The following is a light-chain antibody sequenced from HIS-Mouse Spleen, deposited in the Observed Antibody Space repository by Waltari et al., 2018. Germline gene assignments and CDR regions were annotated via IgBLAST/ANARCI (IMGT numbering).Light chain of an antibody. J-gene: IGLJ3*02. V-gene: IGLV2-14*01. Sequence: QSALTQPASVSGSPGQSITISCPGTSSDFGGYNYVPWYQQHPGKAPNLMIYEFSNRPSGVSNRFSGSKSGNTASLTISGLQAEDEADYYCSSYTSSSTPWVFGGGTKLTVL. CDR3: SSYTSSSTPWV. CDR1: SSDFGGYNY. CDR2: EFS.